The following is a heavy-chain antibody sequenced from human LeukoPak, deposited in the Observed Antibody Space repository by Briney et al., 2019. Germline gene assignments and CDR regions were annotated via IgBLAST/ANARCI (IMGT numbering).Heavy chain of an antibody. CDR2: IYRSGGT. CDR1: GGSISSYY. Sequence: PSETLSLTCTVSGGSISSYYRSWIRQSPGKGLEWIGTIYRSGGTYYNPSLKSRLTISIATSENQFSLRLTSVTAADTAIYYCAKSKKDINSAGGYDYWGQGTLVTVSS. CDR3: AKSKKDINSAGGYDY. J-gene: IGHJ4*02. D-gene: IGHD3-16*01. V-gene: IGHV4-59*04.